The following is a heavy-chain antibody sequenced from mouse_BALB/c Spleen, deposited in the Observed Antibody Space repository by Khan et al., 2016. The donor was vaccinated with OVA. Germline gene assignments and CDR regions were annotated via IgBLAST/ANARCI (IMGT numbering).Heavy chain of an antibody. D-gene: IGHD4-1*01. CDR3: ARMSGGDFDF. J-gene: IGHJ2*01. Sequence: QLEESGPGLVKPSQSLSLTCTVTGYSITSDYAWSWIRQFPGNKLEWMGYIRYSGNTKYNPSLKSRISVTRDTSKNQFFLQLNSVTTEDTATYYCARMSGGDFDFWGQGTTLTVSS. CDR2: IRYSGNT. V-gene: IGHV3-2*02. CDR1: GYSITSDYA.